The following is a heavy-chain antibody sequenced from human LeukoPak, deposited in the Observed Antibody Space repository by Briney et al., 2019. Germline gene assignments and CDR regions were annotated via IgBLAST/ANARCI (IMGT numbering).Heavy chain of an antibody. CDR2: ISAYNGNT. Sequence: AASVRVSCKASGYTFTSYGISWVRQAPGQGLEWMGWISAYNGNTNYAQKLQGRVTMTTDTSTSTAYMELRSLRSDDTAVYYCAREPIAAAGTSGDYWGQGTLVTVSS. J-gene: IGHJ4*02. D-gene: IGHD6-13*01. CDR3: AREPIAAAGTSGDY. CDR1: GYTFTSYG. V-gene: IGHV1-18*01.